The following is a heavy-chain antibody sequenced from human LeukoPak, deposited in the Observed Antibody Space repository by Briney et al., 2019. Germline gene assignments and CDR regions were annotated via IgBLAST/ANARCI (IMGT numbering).Heavy chain of an antibody. V-gene: IGHV3-7*01. D-gene: IGHD2-2*01. CDR2: IRRDGSEK. Sequence: GSLRLSCAASGFTFNNYWMTWVRQAPGRGLEWVASIRRDGSEKYYVDSVKGRSTISRDDAKNSLFLQMNNLGAEDTAVYYCARSVSIDFWGQGTVVTVSS. CDR1: GFTFNNYW. CDR3: ARSVSIDF. J-gene: IGHJ4*02.